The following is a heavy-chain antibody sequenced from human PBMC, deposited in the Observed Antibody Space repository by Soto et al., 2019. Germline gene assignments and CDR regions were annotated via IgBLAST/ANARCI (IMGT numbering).Heavy chain of an antibody. J-gene: IGHJ5*02. V-gene: IGHV3-30*18. D-gene: IGHD5-18*01. Sequence: GGSLRRSWAASGFTFSSYGMHWVRKAPGKGLEWVAVISYDGSNKYYADSVKGRFTTSRDNSKNTLYLQMNSLRAEDTAVYYCAKVPGYPPLRGWFDPWGQGTPVTVPS. CDR2: ISYDGSNK. CDR3: AKVPGYPPLRGWFDP. CDR1: GFTFSSYG.